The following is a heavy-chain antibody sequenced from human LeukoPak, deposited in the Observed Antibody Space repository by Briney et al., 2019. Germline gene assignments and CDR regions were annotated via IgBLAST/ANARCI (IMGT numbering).Heavy chain of an antibody. V-gene: IGHV3-7*01. CDR2: IKQDGSEK. CDR1: GFTFSSYW. J-gene: IGHJ5*02. CDR3: ARVVWFGEPPSLGWFDP. Sequence: GGSLRLXCAASGFTFSSYWMSWVRQAPGKALEWVANIKQDGSEKYYVDSVKGRFTISRDNAKNSLYLQMNSLRAEDTAVYYCARVVWFGEPPSLGWFDPWGQGTLVTVSS. D-gene: IGHD3-10*01.